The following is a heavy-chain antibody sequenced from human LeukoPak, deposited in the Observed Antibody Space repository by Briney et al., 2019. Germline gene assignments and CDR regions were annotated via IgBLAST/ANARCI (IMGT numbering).Heavy chain of an antibody. CDR2: ISGSGGST. Sequence: PGRSLRLSCAASGFTFSSYAMSWVRQAPGKGLDWVSAISGSGGSTYYADSVKGRFTISRDNSKNTLYLQMNSLRAEDTAVYYCAKEGEYCSSTSCYTGFDYWGQGTLVTVSS. J-gene: IGHJ4*02. CDR1: GFTFSSYA. V-gene: IGHV3-23*01. D-gene: IGHD2-2*02. CDR3: AKEGEYCSSTSCYTGFDY.